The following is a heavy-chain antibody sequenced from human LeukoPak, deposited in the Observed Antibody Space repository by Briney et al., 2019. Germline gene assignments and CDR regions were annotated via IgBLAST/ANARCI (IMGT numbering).Heavy chain of an antibody. Sequence: GGSLRLSCTASGFTFNSYAMGWVRQAPGKGLEWVSVISGSGGATYNADSVKGRFTISRDNAKNSLYLQMNSLRAEDTAVYYCARDDYGDYNYYWGQGTLVTVSS. D-gene: IGHD4-17*01. CDR2: ISGSGGAT. CDR1: GFTFNSYA. CDR3: ARDDYGDYNYY. V-gene: IGHV3-23*01. J-gene: IGHJ4*02.